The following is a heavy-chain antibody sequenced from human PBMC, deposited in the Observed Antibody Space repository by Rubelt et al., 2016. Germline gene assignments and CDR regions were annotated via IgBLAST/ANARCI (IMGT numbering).Heavy chain of an antibody. V-gene: IGHV4-34*01. CDR3: ASYDSGYD. J-gene: IGHJ4*02. CDR2: INHSGST. Sequence: DGLEWIGEINHSGSTNYNPSLKSRVTISVDTSKNQFSLKLSSVTAADTAVYYCASYDSGYDWGQGTLVTVSS. D-gene: IGHD5-12*01.